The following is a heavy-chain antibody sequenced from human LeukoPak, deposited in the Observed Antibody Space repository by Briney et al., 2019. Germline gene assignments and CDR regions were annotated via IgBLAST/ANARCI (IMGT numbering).Heavy chain of an antibody. CDR3: ARGGYSGSYYRFS. V-gene: IGHV3-74*01. Sequence: GGSLRLSCAVSGFTFSDSWMHWVPQAPGKGPEWLSRTSKDGSDTVYADSAKGRLTASRDNAKNTVYLELTNLRPDDTALYYCARGGYSGSYYRFSWGRGTLVTVAS. CDR2: TSKDGSDT. CDR1: GFTFSDSW. J-gene: IGHJ4*02. D-gene: IGHD6-25*01.